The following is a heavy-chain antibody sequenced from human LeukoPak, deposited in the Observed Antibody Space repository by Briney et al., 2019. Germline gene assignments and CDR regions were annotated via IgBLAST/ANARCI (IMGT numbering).Heavy chain of an antibody. CDR3: ARGMRLFSNWFDP. CDR1: GASVSRNW. J-gene: IGHJ5*02. V-gene: IGHV4-4*02. D-gene: IGHD3-22*01. CDR2: IHHSGGT. Sequence: SETLSLTCTVSGASVSRNWWSWVRQPPGKGLEWIGEIHHSGGTNYNPSLKSRVTMSLDNSNNHFSLKLSSVTAADTAVYYCARGMRLFSNWFDPWGQGTLVTVSS.